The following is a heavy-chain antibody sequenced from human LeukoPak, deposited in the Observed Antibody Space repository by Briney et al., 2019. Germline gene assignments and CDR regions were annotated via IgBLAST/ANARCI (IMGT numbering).Heavy chain of an antibody. V-gene: IGHV3-23*01. J-gene: IGHJ4*02. CDR2: ISASGSST. D-gene: IGHD6-19*01. CDR1: GFTFMNYA. Sequence: GGSLRLSCAASGFTFMNYAMSWVRQAPGKGLDWVSSISASGSSTPYADSVKGRFTISRDNAKNTLYLQMSSLRAEDTAVYYCARGSSSGWPDYFDYWGRGTLVAVSS. CDR3: ARGSSSGWPDYFDY.